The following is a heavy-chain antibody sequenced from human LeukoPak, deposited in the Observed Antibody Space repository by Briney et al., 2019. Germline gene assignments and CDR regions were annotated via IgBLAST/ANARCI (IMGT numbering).Heavy chain of an antibody. V-gene: IGHV4-34*01. CDR1: GGSFSGYY. D-gene: IGHD2-2*01. J-gene: IGHJ5*02. CDR3: ARVRVPARSMYNWFDP. CDR2: INHSGST. Sequence: SETLSLTCAVYGGSFSGYYWSWIRQPPGKGLEWLGEINHSGSTNYNPSLKSRVTISVDTSKNQFSLKLSSVTAADTAVYYCARVRVPARSMYNWFDPWGQGTLVTVSS.